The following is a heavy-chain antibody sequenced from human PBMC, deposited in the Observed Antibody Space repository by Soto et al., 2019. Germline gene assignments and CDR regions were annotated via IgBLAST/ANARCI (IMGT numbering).Heavy chain of an antibody. CDR3: PRDGADDGEFNRDSFYYVDY. D-gene: IGHD4-17*01. V-gene: IGHV4-39*02. Sequence: SETLSLTCTVSGGSISSSSYYWGWIRQPPGKGLEWIGSIYYSGRTYYNPSLKSRVTISVDTSKNQFSLKLSSVTAADTALYYCPRDGADDGEFNRDSFYYVDYWGQGNLVTVSS. CDR1: GGSISSSSYY. J-gene: IGHJ4*02. CDR2: IYYSGRT.